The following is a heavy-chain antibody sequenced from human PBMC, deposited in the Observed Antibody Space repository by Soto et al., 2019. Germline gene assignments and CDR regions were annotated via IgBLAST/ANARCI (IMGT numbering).Heavy chain of an antibody. CDR1: GGTFSSSS. CDR2: IIPIFGTA. CDR3: ARDGGRHSGVMDY. D-gene: IGHD1-26*01. Sequence: QVQLVQSGAEVKKPGSSVKVSCKASGGTFSSSSINWVRQAPGQGLEWMGAIIPIFGTANYAQKFQGRVTITADESTSTAYMELSSLRSEDTAVYYCARDGGRHSGVMDYWGQGTLVTGSS. J-gene: IGHJ4*02. V-gene: IGHV1-69*01.